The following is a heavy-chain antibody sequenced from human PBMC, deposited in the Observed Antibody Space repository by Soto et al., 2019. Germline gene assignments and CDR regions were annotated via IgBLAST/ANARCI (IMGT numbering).Heavy chain of an antibody. Sequence: SVKVSCKASGGTFSSYTISWVRQAPGQGLEWMGRIIPILGIANYAQKFQGRVTITADKSTSTAYMELSSLRSEDTAVYYCARDLYYGSGSYRAPFDYWGQGTLVTVSS. J-gene: IGHJ4*02. V-gene: IGHV1-69*04. D-gene: IGHD3-10*01. CDR1: GGTFSSYT. CDR3: ARDLYYGSGSYRAPFDY. CDR2: IIPILGIA.